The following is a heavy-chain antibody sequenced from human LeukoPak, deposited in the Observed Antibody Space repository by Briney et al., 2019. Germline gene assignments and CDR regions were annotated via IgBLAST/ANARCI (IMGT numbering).Heavy chain of an antibody. Sequence: PSETLSLTCGVSGGSISASNWWSWVRQSPGKGLEWIGEIYHSGSTNYNPSLKSRVTISVDKSKNQLSLKLNSVTAADTAVYYCARTPRMAVAGKYNYSGMDVWGQGTTVTVSS. V-gene: IGHV4-4*02. D-gene: IGHD6-19*01. CDR3: ARTPRMAVAGKYNYSGMDV. CDR2: IYHSGST. J-gene: IGHJ6*02. CDR1: GGSISASNW.